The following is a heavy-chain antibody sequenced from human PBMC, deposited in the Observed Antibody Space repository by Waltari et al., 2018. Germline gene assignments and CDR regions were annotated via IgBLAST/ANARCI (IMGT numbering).Heavy chain of an antibody. CDR3: AKDRTGGPDY. Sequence: EVQLLESGGGLVQPGGSLRLSCAASGFTFSSYAMSWVRQAPGKGLEWVFAISGRWCSTYYADSVKGRFTISRDNSKNTLYLQMNSLRAEDTAVYYCAKDRTGGPDYWGQGTLVTVSS. V-gene: IGHV3-23*01. CDR1: GFTFSSYA. D-gene: IGHD2-8*02. CDR2: ISGRWCST. J-gene: IGHJ4*02.